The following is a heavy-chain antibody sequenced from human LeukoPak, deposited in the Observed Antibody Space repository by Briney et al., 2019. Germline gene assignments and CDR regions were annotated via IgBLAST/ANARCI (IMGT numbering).Heavy chain of an antibody. V-gene: IGHV3-21*01. D-gene: IGHD5-12*01. J-gene: IGHJ3*01. Sequence: GGSLRLSCAASGFTFSSYNMNWGRQAPGKGLEWVSSISSGSSYMYYADSVKGRFTISRDSAKNSLYLQMNSLRAEDTALHYCARYSGNAFDVWGQGTMVTVSS. CDR3: ARYSGNAFDV. CDR2: ISSGSSYM. CDR1: GFTFSSYN.